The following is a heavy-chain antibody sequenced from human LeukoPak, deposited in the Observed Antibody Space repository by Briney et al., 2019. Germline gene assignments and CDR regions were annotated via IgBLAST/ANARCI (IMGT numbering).Heavy chain of an antibody. CDR2: ISFDGSNK. V-gene: IGHV3-30-3*01. Sequence: GGSLRLSCAASGFPFSTCAMHWARQPPGKGLEWVAVISFDGSNKYYADSVKGRFTISRDNSKNTLYLQMNSLRAEDTAVYYCAREELGSSLGFDPWGQGTLVTVSS. CDR3: AREELGSSLGFDP. D-gene: IGHD1-26*01. J-gene: IGHJ5*02. CDR1: GFPFSTCA.